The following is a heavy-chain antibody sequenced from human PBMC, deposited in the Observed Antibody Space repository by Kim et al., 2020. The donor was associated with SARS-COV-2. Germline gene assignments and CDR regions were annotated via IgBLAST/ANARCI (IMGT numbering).Heavy chain of an antibody. V-gene: IGHV7-4-1*02. Sequence: TYAQGFKGRFVFSLDTSVRTAYLQISSLKAEDTAVYYCARGGSTRPNVGYWGQGTLVTVSS. CDR3: ARGGSTRPNVGY. D-gene: IGHD2-15*01. J-gene: IGHJ4*02.